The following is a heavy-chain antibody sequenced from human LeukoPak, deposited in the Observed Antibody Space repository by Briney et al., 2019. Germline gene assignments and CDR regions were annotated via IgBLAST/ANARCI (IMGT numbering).Heavy chain of an antibody. D-gene: IGHD6-13*01. CDR2: IYYSGST. J-gene: IGHJ6*03. V-gene: IGHV4-61*01. CDR3: AGSVGIAAAGTPYYYYYMDV. Sequence: SETLSLTCTVSGGSISSSSYYWSWIRQPPGKGLEWIGYIYYSGSTNYNPSLKSRVTISVDTSKNQFSLKLSSVTAADTAVYYCAGSVGIAAAGTPYYYYYMDVWGKGTTVTISS. CDR1: GGSISSSSYY.